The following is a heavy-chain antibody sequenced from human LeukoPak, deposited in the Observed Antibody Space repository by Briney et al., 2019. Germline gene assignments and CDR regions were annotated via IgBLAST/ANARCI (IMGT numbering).Heavy chain of an antibody. D-gene: IGHD3-16*02. CDR3: ARYIWGSYPTFEDY. CDR2: ISYSGST. V-gene: IGHV4-59*01. J-gene: IGHJ4*02. Sequence: SETLSLTCTVSGGSISSYYWSWIRQPPGQGLEWIGYISYSGSTNYNPSLKSRVSVDTSKNQFSLKLSSVTAADTAVYYCARYIWGSYPTFEDYWGQGTLVTVSS. CDR1: GGSISSYY.